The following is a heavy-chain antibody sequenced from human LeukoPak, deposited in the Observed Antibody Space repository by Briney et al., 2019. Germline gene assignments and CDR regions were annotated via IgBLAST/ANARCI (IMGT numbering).Heavy chain of an antibody. V-gene: IGHV3-74*01. J-gene: IGHJ4*02. CDR3: ARDTYSIAE. CDR2: IHSDGGTT. Sequence: GGSLRLSCAASGFIFSNYWMHWVRQAPGKRLVWVSLIHSDGGTTNYADSVKGRFTISRDNAKNTLYLQMNSLRVEDTAVYYCARDTYSIAEWGQGTLVTVSS. CDR1: GFIFSNYW. D-gene: IGHD1-26*01.